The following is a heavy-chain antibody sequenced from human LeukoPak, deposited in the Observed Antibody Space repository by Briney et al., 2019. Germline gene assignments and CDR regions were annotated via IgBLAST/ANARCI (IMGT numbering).Heavy chain of an antibody. V-gene: IGHV1-8*03. CDR3: ARGPFYCYYYYMDV. J-gene: IGHJ6*03. Sequence: ASVKVSCKASGYTFTSYDINWVRQATGQGLEWMGWMNPNSGNTGYAQKFQGRVTITRNTSISTAYMELSSLRSEDTAVYYCARGPFYCYYYYMDVWGKGTTVTVSS. CDR2: MNPNSGNT. CDR1: GYTFTSYD.